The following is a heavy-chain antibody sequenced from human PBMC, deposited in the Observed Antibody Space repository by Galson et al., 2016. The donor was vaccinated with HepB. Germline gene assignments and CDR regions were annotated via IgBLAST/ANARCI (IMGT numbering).Heavy chain of an antibody. D-gene: IGHD3-16*01. CDR3: AKRGGLDYYFDY. CDR1: GFTFSTYW. CDR2: INRDGSTT. V-gene: IGHV3-74*01. Sequence: SLRLSCAVSGFTFSTYWMNWVRQAPGEGLVWVSRINRDGSTTNYVDSVKGRFTISRDNAENTLYLQMDSLRVDDTAVYYCAKRGGLDYYFDYWGQGTLVTVSS. J-gene: IGHJ4*02.